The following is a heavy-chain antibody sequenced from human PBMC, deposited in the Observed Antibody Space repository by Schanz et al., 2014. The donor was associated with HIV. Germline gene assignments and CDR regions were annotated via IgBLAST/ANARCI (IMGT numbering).Heavy chain of an antibody. CDR2: ISWSGRNR. V-gene: IGHV3-9*01. D-gene: IGHD2-8*02. CDR3: ARRRFCTGGDCYDPSYYGLDV. CDR1: GFTFDDCA. J-gene: IGHJ6*02. Sequence: EVQLVESGGGSVQPGRSLRLSCKASGFTFDDCAMHWVRQVPQKGLEWVSGISWSGRNRGYADSVRGRFTISRDNGNYSLFLHMNSLRGDDAGIYYCARRRFCTGGDCYDPSYYGLDVWGQGTTVTVSS.